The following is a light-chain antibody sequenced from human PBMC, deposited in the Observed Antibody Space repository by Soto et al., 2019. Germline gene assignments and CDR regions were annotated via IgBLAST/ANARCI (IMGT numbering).Light chain of an antibody. J-gene: IGLJ2*01. CDR3: ATWDDSLNGVV. V-gene: IGLV1-44*01. Sequence: QSVLTQPPSASGTPGQRVTISCSGSSSNIGSTTVNWYQQLPGTAPKVLIYSNDQRPSGVADRFSGSKSGTSASLAISGLQSDDEADYYCATWDDSLNGVVFGGGTKLTVL. CDR1: SSNIGSTT. CDR2: SND.